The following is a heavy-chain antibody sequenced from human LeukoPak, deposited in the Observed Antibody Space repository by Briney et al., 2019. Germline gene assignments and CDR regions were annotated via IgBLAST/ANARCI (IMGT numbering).Heavy chain of an antibody. D-gene: IGHD4-11*01. CDR3: ARALTTVTTWLSD. Sequence: PSETLSLTCTVSGGSISSYYWNWIRQPPGKGLEWIGYIYYSGSTNYNPSLKSRVTISVDTSKNQFSLKLSSVTAADTAVYYCARALTTVTTWLSDWGQGTLVTVSS. CDR2: IYYSGST. V-gene: IGHV4-59*01. J-gene: IGHJ4*02. CDR1: GGSISSYY.